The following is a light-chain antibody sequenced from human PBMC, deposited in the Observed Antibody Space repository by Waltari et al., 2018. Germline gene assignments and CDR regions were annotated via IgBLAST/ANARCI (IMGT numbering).Light chain of an antibody. CDR2: ANN. Sequence: QSVLTQPPSVSGAPGQRVTISCTGSSSNIGSSYHVHWYQHLPGTAPKVLINANNHRPSGVPDRFAGSKSGASASLAITGLQAEDEADYYCQSFDSSLDGYVFGTGTKVTVL. V-gene: IGLV1-40*01. CDR3: QSFDSSLDGYV. J-gene: IGLJ1*01. CDR1: SSNIGSSYH.